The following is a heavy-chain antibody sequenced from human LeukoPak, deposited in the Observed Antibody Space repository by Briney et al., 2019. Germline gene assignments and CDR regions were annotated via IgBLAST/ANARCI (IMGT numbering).Heavy chain of an antibody. Sequence: PGGSLRLSCAASGFTFSSYGMHWVRQAPGKGLEWVAVISYDGSNKYYADSVKGRFTLSRDNAKSTAYLQMNSLRSEDTAVYYCARNDPDSSEDWGQGTLVTVSS. V-gene: IGHV3-30*03. D-gene: IGHD3-22*01. CDR1: GFTFSSYG. CDR2: ISYDGSNK. CDR3: ARNDPDSSED. J-gene: IGHJ4*02.